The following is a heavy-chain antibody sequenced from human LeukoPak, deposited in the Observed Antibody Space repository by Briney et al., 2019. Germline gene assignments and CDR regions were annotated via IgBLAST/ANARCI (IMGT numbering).Heavy chain of an antibody. CDR2: IYPGDSDT. CDR1: AVTFNNYW. D-gene: IGHD1-26*01. Sequence: GESLKISCKGSAVTFNNYWIGWVRQLPGKGLEWMGIIYPGDSDTRYSPSFQGQVTISADKSISTAYLQWSSLKASDTAMYYCARRRDLYSGSYYPFDYWGQGTLVTVSS. CDR3: ARRRDLYSGSYYPFDY. V-gene: IGHV5-51*01. J-gene: IGHJ4*02.